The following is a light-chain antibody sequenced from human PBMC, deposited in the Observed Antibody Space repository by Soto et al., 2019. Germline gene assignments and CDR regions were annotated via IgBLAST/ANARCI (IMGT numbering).Light chain of an antibody. V-gene: IGLV1-40*01. Sequence: QSVLPQPPSVAGAPGQRVTSSCTGSSANIGANYDVHWYQVLPGTAPKLLIYANTNRPSGVPDRFSGSQSGTSASLAITGLQDEDEADYDCQSYDTSLSGPVVFGGGTKLTVL. CDR2: ANT. J-gene: IGLJ3*02. CDR1: SANIGANYD. CDR3: QSYDTSLSGPVV.